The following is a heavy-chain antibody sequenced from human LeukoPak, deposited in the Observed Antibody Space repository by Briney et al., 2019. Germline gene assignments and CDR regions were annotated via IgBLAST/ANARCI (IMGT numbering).Heavy chain of an antibody. J-gene: IGHJ5*02. V-gene: IGHV4-59*01. CDR1: GGSISSYY. CDR2: IYYSGST. D-gene: IGHD5-18*01. CDR3: ASASGYSYGSFGWFDP. Sequence: SETLSLTCTVSGGSISSYYWSWIRQPPGKGLEWIGYIYYSGSTNYNPSLKSRVTISVDTSKNQFSLKLSSVTAADTAVYYCASASGYSYGSFGWFDPWGQGTLVTASS.